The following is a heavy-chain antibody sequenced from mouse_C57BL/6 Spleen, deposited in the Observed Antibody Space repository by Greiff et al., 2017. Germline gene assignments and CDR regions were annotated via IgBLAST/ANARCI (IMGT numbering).Heavy chain of an antibody. J-gene: IGHJ1*03. D-gene: IGHD1-1*01. CDR1: GYTFTSYW. Sequence: VQLQQPGAELVKPGASVKMSCKASGYTFTSYWITWVKQRPGQGLEWIGDIYPGSGSTNYNEKFKSKATLTVDTSSSTADMQLSSLTSEDSAVYYCARSGITTVVATDWYFDVWGTGTTVTGSS. CDR3: ARSGITTVVATDWYFDV. V-gene: IGHV1-55*01. CDR2: IYPGSGST.